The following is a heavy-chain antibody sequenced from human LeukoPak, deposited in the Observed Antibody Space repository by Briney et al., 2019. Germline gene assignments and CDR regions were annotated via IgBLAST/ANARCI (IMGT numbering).Heavy chain of an antibody. CDR3: ARRTAWDYYYYYMDV. Sequence: PGGSLRLSCAASGFTFSSYSMNWVRQAPGKGLEWVSSISSSSSYIYYADSVKGRFTISRDNAKNSLYLQMNSLRAEDTAVYYCARRTAWDYYYYYMDVWGKGTTVTVSS. J-gene: IGHJ6*03. V-gene: IGHV3-21*01. CDR2: ISSSSSYI. D-gene: IGHD1-26*01. CDR1: GFTFSSYS.